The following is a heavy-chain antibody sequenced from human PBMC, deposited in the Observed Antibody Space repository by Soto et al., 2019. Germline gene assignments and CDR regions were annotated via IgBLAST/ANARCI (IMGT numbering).Heavy chain of an antibody. Sequence: GGPLRLSCAASGVTFDDYAMHWVRQAPGKGLEWVSGISWNSGSIGYADSVKGRFTISRDNAKNSLYLQMNSLRAEDTALYYCAKGLLGYCSSTSCYEYYYYYMDVWGKGTTVTVSS. V-gene: IGHV3-9*01. CDR1: GVTFDDYA. D-gene: IGHD2-2*01. CDR2: ISWNSGSI. CDR3: AKGLLGYCSSTSCYEYYYYYMDV. J-gene: IGHJ6*03.